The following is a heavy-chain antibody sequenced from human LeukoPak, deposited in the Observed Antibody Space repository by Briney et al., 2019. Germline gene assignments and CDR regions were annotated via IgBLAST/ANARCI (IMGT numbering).Heavy chain of an antibody. V-gene: IGHV3-30*18. CDR1: GFTFNSHG. CDR3: AKRGFCSGGSCYPFHFDY. CDR2: ISYEGSNI. D-gene: IGHD2-15*01. Sequence: GGSLRLSCTASGFTFNSHGMHWVRQAPGKGLEWVALISYEGSNIKYADSVKGRFTISRDNSKNTLYLQMNSLRAEDTALYYCAKRGFCSGGSCYPFHFDYWGQGTLVTVSS. J-gene: IGHJ4*02.